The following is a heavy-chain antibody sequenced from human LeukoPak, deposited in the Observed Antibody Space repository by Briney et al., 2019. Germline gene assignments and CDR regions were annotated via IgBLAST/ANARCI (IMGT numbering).Heavy chain of an antibody. Sequence: SETLSLTCTVSGGSISSYYWSWIRQPPGRGLEWIGYIYYSGSTNYNPSLKSRVTISVDTSKNQFSLKLSSVTAADTAVYYCARVPDYYDSSGAATDAFDIWGQGTMVTVSS. CDR3: ARVPDYYDSSGAATDAFDI. CDR2: IYYSGST. V-gene: IGHV4-59*01. J-gene: IGHJ3*02. D-gene: IGHD3-22*01. CDR1: GGSISSYY.